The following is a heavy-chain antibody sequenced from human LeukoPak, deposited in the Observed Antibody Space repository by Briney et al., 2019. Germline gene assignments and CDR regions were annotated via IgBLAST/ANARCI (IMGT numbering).Heavy chain of an antibody. Sequence: GGSLRLSCAASGFTSSSYGMDGVRQAPGKGREWVAVIWYDGSNKYYVDSVKGRFTISRDNSKNTLYLQMNSLRAEDTAVYFCARARDTTSNYYYGMDVWGQGTTVTVSS. CDR1: GFTSSSYG. D-gene: IGHD2/OR15-2a*01. CDR3: ARARDTTSNYYYGMDV. V-gene: IGHV3-33*08. CDR2: IWYDGSNK. J-gene: IGHJ6*02.